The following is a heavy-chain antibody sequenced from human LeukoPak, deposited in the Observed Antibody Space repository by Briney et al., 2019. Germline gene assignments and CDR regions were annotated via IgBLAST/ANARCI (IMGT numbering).Heavy chain of an antibody. CDR1: GGTFTSYG. Sequence: ASVKVSCKASGGTFTSYGISWVRQAPGQGLEWMGWISAHNGNTNCAQKLQGRVTMTTDTSTSTAYMELRSLRSDDTAVYYCARVTPVGDGYKVDYWGQGTLVTVSS. D-gene: IGHD2-21*02. CDR2: ISAHNGNT. J-gene: IGHJ4*02. V-gene: IGHV1-18*01. CDR3: ARVTPVGDGYKVDY.